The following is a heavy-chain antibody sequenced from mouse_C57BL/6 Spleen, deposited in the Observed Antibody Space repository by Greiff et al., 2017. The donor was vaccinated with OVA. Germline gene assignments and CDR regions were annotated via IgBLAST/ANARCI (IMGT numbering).Heavy chain of an antibody. CDR2: LCSGGSYT. CDR1: GFTFSSYG. D-gene: IGHD1-1*02. Sequence: VMLVESGGDLVKPGGSLKLPCAAPGFTFSSYGMSWVRPTPDKRLEWGATLCSGGSYTYYPDSVKGRFTISRDNAKNTLYLQMSSLKSEDTAMYYCARHGGYFDVWGTGTTVTVSS. J-gene: IGHJ1*03. V-gene: IGHV5-6*02. CDR3: ARHGGYFDV.